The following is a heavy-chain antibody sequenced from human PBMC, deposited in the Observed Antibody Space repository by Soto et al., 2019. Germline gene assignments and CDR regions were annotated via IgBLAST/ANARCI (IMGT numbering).Heavy chain of an antibody. Sequence: QVQLVQAGAEVKKPGASVKVSCKAPRYIFTAYFMHWVRQAPGQGLEWMGWINPNNGATHYGLSFQGRVTMTRDTSISTAYIELSSMRSDDTAVYYCASHDPGARFDPWGQRTLVIVSS. J-gene: IGHJ5*02. V-gene: IGHV1-2*02. CDR1: RYIFTAYF. CDR3: ASHDPGARFDP. CDR2: INPNNGAT. D-gene: IGHD1-1*01.